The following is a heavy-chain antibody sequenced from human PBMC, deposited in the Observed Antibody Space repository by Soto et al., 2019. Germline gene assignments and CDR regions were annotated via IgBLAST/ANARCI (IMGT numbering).Heavy chain of an antibody. CDR2: TIPILAMS. Sequence: QVQLVQSGPEVTMPGSSVKVSCKASGDTFNSYTINWVRQAPGQGLQWMGRTIPILAMSNYALKFKGRVTITADKSTTPAYMELSRLRSDDTAVYCCAASYGSGSRAFDYWGQGTLVTVSS. CDR1: GDTFNSYT. J-gene: IGHJ4*02. CDR3: AASYGSGSRAFDY. D-gene: IGHD3-10*01. V-gene: IGHV1-69*02.